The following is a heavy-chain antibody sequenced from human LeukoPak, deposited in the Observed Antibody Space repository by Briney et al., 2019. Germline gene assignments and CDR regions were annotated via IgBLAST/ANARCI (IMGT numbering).Heavy chain of an antibody. CDR3: ARSPNYFNWFDP. V-gene: IGHV1-69*01. D-gene: IGHD5-24*01. CDR2: IIPIFGTA. CDR1: GGTFSSYA. J-gene: IGHJ5*02. Sequence: SVKVSCKASGGTFSSYAISWVRQAPGQGLEWMGGIIPIFGTANYAQKFQGRVTITADESTSTAYMELSSLRSEDTAVYYCARSPNYFNWFDPWGQGTLVTVSS.